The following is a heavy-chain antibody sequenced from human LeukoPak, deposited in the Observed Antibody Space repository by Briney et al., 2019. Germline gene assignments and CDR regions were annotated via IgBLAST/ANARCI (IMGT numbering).Heavy chain of an antibody. V-gene: IGHV3-11*05. CDR2: ITSSSSYT. D-gene: IGHD2-2*01. CDR3: ARAGGYCSSTRCYDAFDI. CDR1: GFNFSDKY. Sequence: GGSLRLSCAASGFNFSDKYMAWIRQAPVKGLECVSYITSSSSYTNYADSVKGRFTISRDNAKNSLYLQMNSLRAEDTAVYYCARAGGYCSSTRCYDAFDIWGQGTMVTVSS. J-gene: IGHJ3*02.